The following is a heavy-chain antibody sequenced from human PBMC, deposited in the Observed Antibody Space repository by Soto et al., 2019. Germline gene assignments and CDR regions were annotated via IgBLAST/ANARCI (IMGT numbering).Heavy chain of an antibody. CDR2: ISNSGGST. CDR1: GFTFSSYA. V-gene: IGHV3-23*01. Sequence: GGSLRLSCAASGFTFSSYAMSWVRQAPGKGLEWVSAISNSGGSTYYADSVKGRFTISRDNSKNTLYLQMNSLRAEDTAVYYCANSQIGVAGNFHYCGKGPLLTVSS. D-gene: IGHD6-19*01. J-gene: IGHJ4*02. CDR3: ANSQIGVAGNFHY.